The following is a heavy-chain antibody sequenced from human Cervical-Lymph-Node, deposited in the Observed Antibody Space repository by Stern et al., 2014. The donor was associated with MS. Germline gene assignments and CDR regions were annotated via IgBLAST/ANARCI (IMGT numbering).Heavy chain of an antibody. CDR1: GGAYT. D-gene: IGHD5-18*01. J-gene: IGHJ4*02. Sequence: QVQLVQSGAEVKKPGSSVRVSCKASGGAYTVNWVRQAPGHGLEWMGRISPLAGIATYAQRFQGRVTFTADKSTTTVYMDLSSLRSEDTALYFCAREGRGYSSGTPFDIWGQGTLVTVSS. CDR2: ISPLAGIA. V-gene: IGHV1-69*09. CDR3: AREGRGYSSGTPFDI.